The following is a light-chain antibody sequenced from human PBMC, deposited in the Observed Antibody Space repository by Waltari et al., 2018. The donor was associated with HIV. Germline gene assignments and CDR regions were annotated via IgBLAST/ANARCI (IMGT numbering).Light chain of an antibody. Sequence: DIPMTPSPSTLSAFVGDRVTITCRASQNINNWLAWYQQKPGKVPKLLIHRASALEDGVSSRFSGSGSGTEFTLIIDSLEPDDFATYYCQQYNTDPSFGQGTRLE. V-gene: IGKV1-5*03. J-gene: IGKJ5*01. CDR2: RAS. CDR3: QQYNTDPS. CDR1: QNINNW.